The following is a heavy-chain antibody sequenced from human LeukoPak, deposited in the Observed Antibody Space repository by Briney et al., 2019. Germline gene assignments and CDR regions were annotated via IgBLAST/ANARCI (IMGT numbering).Heavy chain of an antibody. V-gene: IGHV3-23*01. J-gene: IGHJ4*02. CDR2: ITSSGDGT. Sequence: GGSLRLSCAASGFTFSIYAISWVRQAPGKGRQWVSSITSSGDGTYYADSVKGRFTISRDNSENMLYLQMNSLRVEDTAVYFCAKDRPNYYGSNGHYYRRDGDYWGQGTLVTVSS. CDR3: AKDRPNYYGSNGHYYRRDGDY. D-gene: IGHD3-22*01. CDR1: GFTFSIYA.